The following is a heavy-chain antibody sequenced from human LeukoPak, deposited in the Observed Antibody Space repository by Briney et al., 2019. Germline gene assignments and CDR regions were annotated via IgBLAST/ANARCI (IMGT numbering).Heavy chain of an antibody. CDR3: ARDSYSGYTLDY. J-gene: IGHJ4*02. CDR2: IYYSGST. Sequence: AETLSLTCTVSGGPISSSSYYWGWIRQPPGKGLEWIGSIYYSGSTYYNPSLKSRVTISVDKSKNQFSLKLSSVTAADTAVYYCARDSYSGYTLDYWGQGTLVTVSS. V-gene: IGHV4-39*07. D-gene: IGHD6-13*01. CDR1: GGPISSSSYY.